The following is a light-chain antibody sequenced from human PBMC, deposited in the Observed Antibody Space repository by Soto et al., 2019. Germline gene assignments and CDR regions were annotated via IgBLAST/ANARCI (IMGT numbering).Light chain of an antibody. J-gene: IGLJ1*01. CDR1: SSDVGAYNY. CDR3: SSFTSSSTRV. Sequence: QSALTQSASVSGFPGQSITISCTGTSSDVGAYNYVSWYQQHPGKAPKLIIYDVSNRPSGVSNRFSGSKSGNTASLTISALQAEDEADYYCSSFTSSSTRVFGTGTKVPVL. V-gene: IGLV2-14*01. CDR2: DVS.